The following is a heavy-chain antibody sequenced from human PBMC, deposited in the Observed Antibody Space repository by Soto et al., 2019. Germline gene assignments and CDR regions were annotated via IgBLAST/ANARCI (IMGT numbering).Heavy chain of an antibody. Sequence: SVTLCLTCSVSGSSFSNFFWSWIRQPAGKGLEWIGRIYTSGATSYNPSLQSRVTMSVDTSQTQMSLNLTSVTAADTAVYYCARGGIQLSYAFDHWGQG. CDR3: ARGGIQLSYAFDH. D-gene: IGHD3-10*01. V-gene: IGHV4-4*07. CDR2: IYTSGAT. CDR1: GSSFSNFF. J-gene: IGHJ4*02.